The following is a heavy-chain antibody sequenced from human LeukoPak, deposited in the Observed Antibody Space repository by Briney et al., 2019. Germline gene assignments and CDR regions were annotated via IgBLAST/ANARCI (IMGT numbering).Heavy chain of an antibody. Sequence: SETLSFTCTVSGGSISNYYWTWIRQPPGKGLEWSGYIYNSRSTKYNPSLESRVTISVDASKTQFSLKLNSVTAADTAVYYCARRNVLTEGEALDIWGQGTMVTVSS. D-gene: IGHD3-16*01. CDR2: IYNSRST. V-gene: IGHV4-59*08. CDR3: ARRNVLTEGEALDI. J-gene: IGHJ3*02. CDR1: GGSISNYY.